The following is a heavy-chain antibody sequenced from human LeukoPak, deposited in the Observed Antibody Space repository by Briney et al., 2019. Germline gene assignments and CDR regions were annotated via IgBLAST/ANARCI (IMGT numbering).Heavy chain of an antibody. D-gene: IGHD3-22*01. CDR3: ASRPRAWYYYDSSGYFTDY. CDR1: GYTFTSYG. V-gene: IGHV1-18*01. CDR2: ISAYNGNT. Sequence: ASVKVSCKASGYTFTSYGISWVRQAPGQGLEWMGWISAYNGNTNYAQKLQGRVTMTTDTSTSTAYMELRSLRSDDTAVYYCASRPRAWYYYDSSGYFTDYWGQGTLVTVSS. J-gene: IGHJ4*02.